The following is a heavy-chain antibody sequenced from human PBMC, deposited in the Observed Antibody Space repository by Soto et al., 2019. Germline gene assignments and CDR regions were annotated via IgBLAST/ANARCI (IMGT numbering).Heavy chain of an antibody. J-gene: IGHJ5*02. CDR2: MNPNSGNT. Sequence: ASVNVSCKVSGYTLTELSMHWVRQATGQGLEWMGWMNPNSGNTGYAQKFQGRVTMTRNTSISTAYMELSSLRSEDTAVYYCARKVIGWYGWFDPWGQGTLVTVSS. CDR3: ARKVIGWYGWFDP. CDR1: GYTLTELS. D-gene: IGHD6-19*01. V-gene: IGHV1-8*01.